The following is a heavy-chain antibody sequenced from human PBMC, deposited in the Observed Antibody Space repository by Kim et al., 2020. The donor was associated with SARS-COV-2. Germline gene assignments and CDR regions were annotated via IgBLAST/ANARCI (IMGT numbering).Heavy chain of an antibody. D-gene: IGHD2-2*02. CDR3: ARGHMADTRRGDY. V-gene: IGHV7-4-1*02. J-gene: IGHJ4*02. Sequence: YAQGFTGRFVFSLDTSVSTAYLQISSLKAEDTAVYYCARGHMADTRRGDYWGQGTLVTVSS.